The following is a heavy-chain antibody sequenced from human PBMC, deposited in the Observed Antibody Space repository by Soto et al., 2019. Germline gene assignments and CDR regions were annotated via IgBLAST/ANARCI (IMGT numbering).Heavy chain of an antibody. V-gene: IGHV3-23*01. CDR1: GFTFSSYA. CDR2: ISGSGGST. J-gene: IGHJ3*02. Sequence: GESLKISCAASGFTFSSYAMSWVRQAPGKGLEWVSAISGSGGSTYYADSVKGRFTISRDNSKNTLYLQMNSLRAEDTAVYYCAKDRGNWNYAFDIWGQGTMVTVSS. CDR3: AKDRGNWNYAFDI. D-gene: IGHD1-7*01.